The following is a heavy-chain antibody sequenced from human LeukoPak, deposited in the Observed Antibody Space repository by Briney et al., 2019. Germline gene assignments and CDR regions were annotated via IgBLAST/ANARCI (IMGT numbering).Heavy chain of an antibody. CDR3: ARFINSGYLDY. CDR2: ISGSGGST. CDR1: GFTFSSYA. D-gene: IGHD1-26*01. Sequence: GGSLRLSCAASGFTFSSYAMTWVRQAPGKGLEWVSGISGSGGSTYYADSVKGRFTISRDNSKNTLYLQMNSLRAEDTAVYYCARFINSGYLDYWGQGTLVTVSS. V-gene: IGHV3-23*01. J-gene: IGHJ4*02.